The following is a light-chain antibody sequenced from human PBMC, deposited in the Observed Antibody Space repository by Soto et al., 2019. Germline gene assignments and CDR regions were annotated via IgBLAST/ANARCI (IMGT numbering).Light chain of an antibody. CDR3: QLRSSWPPYT. V-gene: IGKV3-11*01. J-gene: IGKJ2*01. CDR1: QSVGTY. CDR2: DAS. Sequence: EFVLTQSPATLSLSPGEGASLSCWASQSVGTYMAWDQHKPGQPPRLLIYDASKRATGIPARFSGSGSGTNCTFTISSLEPADFALYFCQLRSSWPPYTFAQGTKVEMK.